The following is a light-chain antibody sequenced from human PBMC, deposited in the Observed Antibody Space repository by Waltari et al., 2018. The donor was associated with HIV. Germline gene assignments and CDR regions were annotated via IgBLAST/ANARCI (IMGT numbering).Light chain of an antibody. CDR3: QQSASLWT. CDR1: QDINKH. Sequence: IQMTQSPSSLSSYVGDTFTMTCQASQDINKHLNWYQQKPGKAPKVLISEASTLETGVPSRFSGTGSGRDYSLTVNGLQPEDVGTYYRQQSASLWTFGQGTTVELK. CDR2: EAS. V-gene: IGKV1-33*01. J-gene: IGKJ1*01.